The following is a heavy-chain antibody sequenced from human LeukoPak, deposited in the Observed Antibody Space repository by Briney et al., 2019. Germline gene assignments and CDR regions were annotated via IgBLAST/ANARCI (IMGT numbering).Heavy chain of an antibody. CDR3: AKDSQYSYGFTYFDY. D-gene: IGHD5-18*01. CDR1: GFTFSSYG. J-gene: IGHJ4*02. Sequence: GGSLRLSCAASGFTFSSYGMHWVRQAPGKGLEWVAFIRYDGSNKYYADSVKGRFTISRDNSKNTLYLQMNSRRAEDTAVYYCAKDSQYSYGFTYFDYWGQGTLVTVSS. V-gene: IGHV3-30*02. CDR2: IRYDGSNK.